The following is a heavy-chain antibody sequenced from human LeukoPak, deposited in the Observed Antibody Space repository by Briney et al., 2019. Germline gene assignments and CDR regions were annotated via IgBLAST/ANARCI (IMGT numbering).Heavy chain of an antibody. D-gene: IGHD2-2*03. Sequence: PGGSLRLSCVVSGIPFSDYYMNWIRQAPGKGLEWVAVIWHDGSNENYADSVKGRFSISRDGSKNTVDLQINSLGDEDTAVYYCARDGYGHGSLDYWGQGTLVSVSS. CDR3: ARDGYGHGSLDY. CDR2: IWHDGSNE. CDR1: GIPFSDYY. V-gene: IGHV3-33*08. J-gene: IGHJ4*02.